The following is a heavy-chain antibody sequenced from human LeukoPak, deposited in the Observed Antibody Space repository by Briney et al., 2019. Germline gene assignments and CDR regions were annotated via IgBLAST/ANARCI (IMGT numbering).Heavy chain of an antibody. D-gene: IGHD3-16*02. J-gene: IGHJ4*02. CDR1: GYTFTSYG. V-gene: IGHV1-18*01. CDR3: ARDRSIMITFGGVIVIGY. Sequence: ASVKVSCKAAGYTFTSYGISWGRQAPGQGLEWMGWSSAYNGSTNYAQKLQGRVTMTTDTSTSTAYMELRSLRSDDTAVYYCARDRSIMITFGGVIVIGYWGQGTLVTVSS. CDR2: SSAYNGST.